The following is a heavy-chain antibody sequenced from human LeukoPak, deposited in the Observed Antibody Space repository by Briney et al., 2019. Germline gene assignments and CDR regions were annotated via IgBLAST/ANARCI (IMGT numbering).Heavy chain of an antibody. Sequence: GGSLRLSCSASGFTFSEYDTNWFRQAPGKGLEWVSSISYLSSHIYYGDSVKGRFSISRDNAKNSLYLQMNTLGAEDTAIYYCGRAFPPLRTSSAGDLWGQGILVTVSS. CDR1: GFTFSEYD. CDR3: GRAFPPLRTSSAGDL. D-gene: IGHD3-16*01. V-gene: IGHV3-21*01. CDR2: ISYLSSHI. J-gene: IGHJ4*02.